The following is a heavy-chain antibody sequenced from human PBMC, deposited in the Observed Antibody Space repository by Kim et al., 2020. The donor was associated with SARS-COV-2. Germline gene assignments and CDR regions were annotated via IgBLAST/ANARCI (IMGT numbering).Heavy chain of an antibody. V-gene: IGHV1-24*01. CDR2: FDPEDGET. CDR1: GYTLTELS. CDR3: ATCQYGESYYYYGMDV. D-gene: IGHD7-27*01. J-gene: IGHJ6*02. Sequence: ASVKVSCKVSGYTLTELSMHWVRQAPGKGLEWMGGFDPEDGETIYAQKFQGRVTMTEDTSTDTAYMELSSLRSEDTAVYYCATCQYGESYYYYGMDVWGQGTTVTVSS.